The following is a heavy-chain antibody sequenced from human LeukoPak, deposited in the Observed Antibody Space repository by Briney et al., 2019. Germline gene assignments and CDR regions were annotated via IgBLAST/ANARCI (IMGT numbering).Heavy chain of an antibody. Sequence: ASVKVSCKASGYTFTSYYMHWVRQAPGQGLEWMGIINPSGGSTSDAQKFQGRVTMARDTSTSTVYMELSSLRSEDTAVYYCARDPVWISYGMDVWGQGTTVTGSS. CDR3: ARDPVWISYGMDV. V-gene: IGHV1-46*01. J-gene: IGHJ6*02. D-gene: IGHD3-16*01. CDR1: GYTFTSYY. CDR2: INPSGGST.